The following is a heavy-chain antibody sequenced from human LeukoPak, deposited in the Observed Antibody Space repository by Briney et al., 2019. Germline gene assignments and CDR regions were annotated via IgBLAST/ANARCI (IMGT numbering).Heavy chain of an antibody. J-gene: IGHJ5*02. D-gene: IGHD3-10*01. CDR2: IYYSGST. Sequence: GSLRLSCAASGFTFSSYAMSWVRQAPGKGLEWIGYIYYSGSTNYNPSLKSRVTISVDTSKKQFSLKLTSVTAADTAVYYCARGPVVRGLIGLDPWGQGTLVSVSS. V-gene: IGHV4-59*01. CDR1: GFTFSSYA. CDR3: ARGPVVRGLIGLDP.